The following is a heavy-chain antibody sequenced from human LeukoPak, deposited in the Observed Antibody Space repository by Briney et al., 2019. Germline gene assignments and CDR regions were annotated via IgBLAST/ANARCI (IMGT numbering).Heavy chain of an antibody. CDR3: TRASRFLEWLSPFDY. J-gene: IGHJ4*02. V-gene: IGHV1-46*01. CDR1: GYTFTSYY. Sequence: GASVKVSCKASGYTFTSYYMHWVRQAPGQGLEWMGIINPSGGSTSYAQKFQGRVTMTRDTSTSTVYMELSSLRSEDTAVYYCTRASRFLEWLSPFDYWGQGTLVTVSS. D-gene: IGHD3-3*01. CDR2: INPSGGST.